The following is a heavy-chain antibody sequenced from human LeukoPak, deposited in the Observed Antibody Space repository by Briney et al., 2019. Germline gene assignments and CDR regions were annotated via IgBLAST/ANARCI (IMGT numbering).Heavy chain of an antibody. CDR2: ISSSSSYI. CDR3: ARDEEGGSQDWFDP. CDR1: GFTFSSYS. V-gene: IGHV3-21*01. Sequence: GGSLRLSCAASGFTFSSYSMNWLRQAPGKGLEWVSSISSSSSYIYYADSVKGRFTISRDNAKNSLYLQMNSLRAEDAAVYYCARDEEGGSQDWFDPWGQGTLVTVSS. D-gene: IGHD3-16*01. J-gene: IGHJ5*02.